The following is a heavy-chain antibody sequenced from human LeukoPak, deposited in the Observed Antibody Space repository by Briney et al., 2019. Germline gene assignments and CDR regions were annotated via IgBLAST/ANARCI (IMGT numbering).Heavy chain of an antibody. CDR3: ARNQPATKISKHIVVVTAFDY. D-gene: IGHD2-21*02. J-gene: IGHJ4*02. CDR2: ISAYNGNT. CDR1: GYTFTSYG. Sequence: ASVKVSRKASGYTFTSYGISWVRQAPGQGLEWMGWISAYNGNTNYAQKLQGRVTITRDTSASTAYMELSSLRSEDTAVYYCARNQPATKISKHIVVVTAFDYWGQGTLVTVSS. V-gene: IGHV1-18*01.